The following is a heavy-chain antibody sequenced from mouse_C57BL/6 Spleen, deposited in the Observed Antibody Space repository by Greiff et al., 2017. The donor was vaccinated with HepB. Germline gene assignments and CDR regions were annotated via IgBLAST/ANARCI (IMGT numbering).Heavy chain of an antibody. D-gene: IGHD2-3*01. CDR1: GYTFTSYW. CDR2: IYPSDSET. CDR3: ARERGGYYDYAMDY. J-gene: IGHJ4*01. V-gene: IGHV1-61*01. Sequence: VQLQQPGAELVRPGSSVKLSCKASGYTFTSYWMDWVKQRPGQGLEWIGNIYPSDSETHYNQKFKDKATLTVDKSSSTAYMQLSSLTSEDSAVYYCARERGGYYDYAMDYWGQGTSVTVSS.